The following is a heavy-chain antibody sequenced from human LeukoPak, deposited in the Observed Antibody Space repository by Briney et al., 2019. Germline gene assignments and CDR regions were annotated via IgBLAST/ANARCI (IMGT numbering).Heavy chain of an antibody. CDR1: GYTFTGYY. V-gene: IGHV1-2*02. J-gene: IGHJ4*02. CDR3: ARDRSSGYPFDY. D-gene: IGHD3-22*01. Sequence: ASVKASCKASGYTFTGYYMHWVRQAPGQGLEWMGWINPNSGGTNYAQKFQGRVTMTRDTSISTAYMELSRLRSDDTAVYYCARDRSSGYPFDYWGQGTLVTVSS. CDR2: INPNSGGT.